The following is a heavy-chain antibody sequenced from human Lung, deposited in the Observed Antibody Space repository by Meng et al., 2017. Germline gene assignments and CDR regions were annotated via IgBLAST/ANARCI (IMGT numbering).Heavy chain of an antibody. D-gene: IGHD6-13*01. CDR2: INPKSGDT. CDR1: GYNFPDYN. J-gene: IGHJ4*02. Sequence: VQRVQPGAEVKKPGASVKVSCKPSGYNFPDYNIHWVRRAPGQGLEWMGRINPKSGDTHYAQKFQARVTMTGDTSISTAYMELSGLRSDDTAMYYCARDEDISSAGKLFGDYWGQGTLVTVSS. CDR3: ARDEDISSAGKLFGDY. V-gene: IGHV1-2*06.